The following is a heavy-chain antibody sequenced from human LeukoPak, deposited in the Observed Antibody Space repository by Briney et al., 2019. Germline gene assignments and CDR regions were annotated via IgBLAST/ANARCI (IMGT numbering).Heavy chain of an antibody. J-gene: IGHJ3*02. D-gene: IGHD3-22*01. CDR1: GGSVSSGGYY. V-gene: IGHV4-31*03. CDR2: IYYSGST. Sequence: SETLSLTCTVSGGSVSSGGYYWSWIRQHPGKGLEWIGYIYYSGSTYYNPSLKSRVTISVDTSKNQFSLKLSFVTAADTAVYYCAREKEYDSSGYPDDAFDIWGQGTMVTVSS. CDR3: AREKEYDSSGYPDDAFDI.